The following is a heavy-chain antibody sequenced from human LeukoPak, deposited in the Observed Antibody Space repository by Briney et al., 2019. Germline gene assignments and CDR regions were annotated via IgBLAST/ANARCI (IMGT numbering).Heavy chain of an antibody. CDR2: IYYSGST. D-gene: IGHD2-15*01. J-gene: IGHJ4*02. V-gene: IGHV4-59*01. CDR1: GGSISSYY. CDR3: ARDRCSGGSCYSDR. Sequence: SETLSLTCTVSGGSISSYYWSWIRQPPGKGLEWIGYIYYSGSTNYNPSLKSRVTISVDTSKNQFSLKLTSVTAADTAVYYCARDRCSGGSCYSDRWGQGTLVTVSS.